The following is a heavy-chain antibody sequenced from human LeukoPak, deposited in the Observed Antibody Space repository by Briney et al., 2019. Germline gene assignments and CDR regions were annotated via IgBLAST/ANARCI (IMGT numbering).Heavy chain of an antibody. J-gene: IGHJ4*02. CDR1: GFTFSNAW. CDR3: TTDYYDSSGYYPFDY. CDR2: IKSKTDGGTT. V-gene: IGHV3-15*01. Sequence: GGSLRLSCAASGFTFSNAWMSWVRQAPGKGLEWVGRIKSKTDGGTTDYAAPVKGRFTISRDDSKNTLYLQMNSLKTEVTAVYYCTTDYYDSSGYYPFDYWGQGTLVTVSS. D-gene: IGHD3-22*01.